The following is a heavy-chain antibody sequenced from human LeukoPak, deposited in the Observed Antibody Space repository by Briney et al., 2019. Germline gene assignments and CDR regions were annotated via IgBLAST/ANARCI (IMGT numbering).Heavy chain of an antibody. J-gene: IGHJ4*02. V-gene: IGHV1-69*13. CDR1: GGTFSSYA. CDR2: IIPIFGTA. CDR3: ARHKTMVRGGGDYNFDY. Sequence: GASVTVSCTASGGTFSSYAISWVRQAPGQGLEWMGGIIPIFGTANYAQKFQGRVTITADESTSTVYMELSSLRSEDTAVYYCARHKTMVRGGGDYNFDYWGQGTLVTVSS. D-gene: IGHD3-10*01.